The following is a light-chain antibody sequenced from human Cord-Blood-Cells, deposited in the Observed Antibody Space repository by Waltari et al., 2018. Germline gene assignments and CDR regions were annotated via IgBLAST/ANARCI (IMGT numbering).Light chain of an antibody. Sequence: VTITCRASQSISSYLNWYQQKPGKAPKLLIYAASSLQSGVPSRFSGSGSGTDFTLTISSLQPEDFASYYCQQSYSTPLTFGGGTKVEIK. CDR3: QQSYSTPLT. CDR2: AAS. V-gene: IGKV1-39*01. CDR1: QSISSY. J-gene: IGKJ4*01.